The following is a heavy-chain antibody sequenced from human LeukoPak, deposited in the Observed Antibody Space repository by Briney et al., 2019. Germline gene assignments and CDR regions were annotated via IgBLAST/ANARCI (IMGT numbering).Heavy chain of an antibody. V-gene: IGHV3-74*01. J-gene: IGHJ3*02. CDR3: ARAQIDDYASFDI. Sequence: GGSLRLSCAASGFTFSNYWMHWVRQAPGKGLVWVSRINTDGITTNYADSVKGRFTISRDNAKNTLYLQMNSLRAEDTAVYYCARAQIDDYASFDIWGQGTMVTVSS. CDR2: INTDGITT. D-gene: IGHD4-17*01. CDR1: GFTFSNYW.